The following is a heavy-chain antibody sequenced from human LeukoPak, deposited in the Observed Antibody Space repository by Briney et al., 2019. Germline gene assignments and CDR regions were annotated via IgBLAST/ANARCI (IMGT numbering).Heavy chain of an antibody. Sequence: PGGSLRLSCAASGFTFSSYSMNWVRQAPGKGLEWVSSISSSSSYIYYADSVKGRFTIFRDNHKNSLYLQMNSLRAEDTAVYYCARDSTGLRYFDWSPYYFDYWGQGTLVTVSS. CDR3: ARDSTGLRYFDWSPYYFDY. CDR2: ISSSSSYI. V-gene: IGHV3-21*01. CDR1: GFTFSSYS. D-gene: IGHD3-9*01. J-gene: IGHJ4*02.